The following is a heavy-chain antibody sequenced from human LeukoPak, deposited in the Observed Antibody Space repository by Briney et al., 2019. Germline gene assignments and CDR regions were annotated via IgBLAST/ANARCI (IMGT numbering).Heavy chain of an antibody. CDR3: AKSGPYCSSTSCNYFDY. CDR1: GFTFSSKA. Sequence: GSLGLSFPASGFTFSSKAMNGVRRAPGKGLEWVSPIMGSGGSTYYADSVKGRFTISRDNSKNALFLQMNSLRAEDTAVYYCAKSGPYCSSTSCNYFDYWGQGTLVTVSS. V-gene: IGHV3-23*01. D-gene: IGHD2-2*01. J-gene: IGHJ4*02. CDR2: IMGSGGST.